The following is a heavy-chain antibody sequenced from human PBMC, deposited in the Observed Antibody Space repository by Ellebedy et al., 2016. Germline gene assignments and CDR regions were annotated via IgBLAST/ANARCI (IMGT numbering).Heavy chain of an antibody. CDR2: INPNSGGT. D-gene: IGHD3-10*01. CDR1: GYTFTGYY. V-gene: IGHV1-2*04. J-gene: IGHJ6*02. CDR3: ARGDMVRGVTTQQHYYYYGMDV. Sequence: ASVKVSCKASGYTFTGYYMHWVRQAPGQGLEWMGWINPNSGGTNYAQKFQGWVTMTRDTSISTAYMELSRLRSDDTAVYYCARGDMVRGVTTQQHYYYYGMDVWGQGTTVTVSS.